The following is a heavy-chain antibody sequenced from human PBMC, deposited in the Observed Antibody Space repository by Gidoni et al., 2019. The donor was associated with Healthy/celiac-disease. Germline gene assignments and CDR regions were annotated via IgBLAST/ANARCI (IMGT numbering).Heavy chain of an antibody. CDR3: AREQTWIQLWRGWFDP. D-gene: IGHD5-18*01. V-gene: IGHV1-46*01. J-gene: IGHJ5*02. Sequence: QVQLVQSGAEVKKPGASVKVSCKASGYTFTSYYMHWVRQAPGQGLEWMGIINPSGGSTSYAQKFQGRVTMTRDTSTSTVYMELSSLRSEDTAVYYCAREQTWIQLWRGWFDPCGQGTLVTVSS. CDR1: GYTFTSYY. CDR2: INPSGGST.